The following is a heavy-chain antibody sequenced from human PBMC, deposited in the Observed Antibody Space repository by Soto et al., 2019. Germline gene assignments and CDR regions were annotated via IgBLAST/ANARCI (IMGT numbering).Heavy chain of an antibody. CDR1: GGSISSYY. J-gene: IGHJ3*02. CDR3: AREVGATYDAFDI. Sequence: QVQLQESGPGLVKPSETLSLTCTVSGGSISSYYWSWIRQPPGKGLEWIGYIYYSGSTNYNPSLKSRVTISVDTSQNQFSLKLSSVTAADTAVYYCAREVGATYDAFDIWGQGTMVTVSS. CDR2: IYYSGST. D-gene: IGHD1-26*01. V-gene: IGHV4-59*01.